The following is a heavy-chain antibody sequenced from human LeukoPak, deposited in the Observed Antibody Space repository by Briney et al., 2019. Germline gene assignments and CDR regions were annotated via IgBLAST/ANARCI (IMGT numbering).Heavy chain of an antibody. J-gene: IGHJ2*01. V-gene: IGHV3-13*01. CDR1: GFPFSAYD. Sequence: PGGSLRLSCATSGFPFSAYDMHWVRQAPGKGLEWVSAFGSAGDTYYPGAVKGRFTISRDYAMNSVYLQMNSLRAGDTAVYFCVRGALPGDNWYFDLWGCGTLVTVAS. CDR3: VRGALPGDNWYFDL. CDR2: FGSAGDT.